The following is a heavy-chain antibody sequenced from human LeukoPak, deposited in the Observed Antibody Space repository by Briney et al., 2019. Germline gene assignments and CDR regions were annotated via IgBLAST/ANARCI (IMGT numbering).Heavy chain of an antibody. V-gene: IGHV3-21*01. Sequence: GPLRLSCAASGFTFSSYSMNWVRQAPGKGLEWVSSISSSSSYIYYADSVKGRFTISRDNAKNSLYLQMNSLRAEDTAVYYCARDYDFWSGYDYWGQGTLVTVSS. CDR3: ARDYDFWSGYDY. D-gene: IGHD3-3*01. J-gene: IGHJ4*02. CDR1: GFTFSSYS. CDR2: ISSSSSYI.